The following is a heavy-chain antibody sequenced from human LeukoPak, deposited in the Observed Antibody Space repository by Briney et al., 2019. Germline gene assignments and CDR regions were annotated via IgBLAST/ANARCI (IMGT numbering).Heavy chain of an antibody. J-gene: IGHJ4*02. CDR2: INPNSGGT. CDR3: ARARWQLVPYFDS. Sequence: ASVKVSCKASGYTFTDYYMHWVRQAPGRGLEWMGWINPNSGGTNFAQKFQGRVAMTRDTSISTAYLELGSLRSDDTAVYFCARARWQLVPYFDSWGQGTLVTVS. CDR1: GYTFTDYY. D-gene: IGHD6-6*01. V-gene: IGHV1-2*02.